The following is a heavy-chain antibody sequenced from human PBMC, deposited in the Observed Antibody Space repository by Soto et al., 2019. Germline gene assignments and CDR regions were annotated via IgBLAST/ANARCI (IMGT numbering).Heavy chain of an antibody. CDR2: IYYSGST. CDR1: GGSISSGGYY. Sequence: SETLSLTCTVSGGSISSGGYYWSWIRQHPGKGLEWIGYIYYSGSTYYNPSLKSRVTISVDTSKNQFSLKLSSVTAADTALYYCTRETIAGTNGLDSWGPGTLVTVSS. V-gene: IGHV4-31*03. D-gene: IGHD1-7*01. J-gene: IGHJ4*02. CDR3: TRETIAGTNGLDS.